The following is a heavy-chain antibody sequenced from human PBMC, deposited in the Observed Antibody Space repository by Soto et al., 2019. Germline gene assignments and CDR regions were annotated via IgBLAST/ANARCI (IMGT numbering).Heavy chain of an antibody. Sequence: SETLSLTCTVSGGSINSDGYYWSWIRQHPEKGLEWIGYINYRGTTYYNPSLESRLTISVDTSENPFSLQLTSVIAADSALYYCARESYSFGRAFDIWGHGTLGTLSS. D-gene: IGHD5-18*01. CDR2: INYRGTT. J-gene: IGHJ4*01. CDR1: GGSINSDGYY. V-gene: IGHV4-31*03. CDR3: ARESYSFGRAFDI.